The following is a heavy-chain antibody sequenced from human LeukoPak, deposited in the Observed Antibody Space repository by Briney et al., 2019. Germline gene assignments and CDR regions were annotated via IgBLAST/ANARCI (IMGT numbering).Heavy chain of an antibody. Sequence: TSETLSLTCTVSGGSISSSSYYWGWIRQPPGKGLEWIGSIYYSGSTYYNPSLKSRVTISVDTSKNQFSLKLSSVTAADTAVYYCARRVRYYGSGSYYQPIYYYYMDVWGKGTTVTISS. CDR2: IYYSGST. J-gene: IGHJ6*03. CDR1: GGSISSSSYY. D-gene: IGHD3-10*01. V-gene: IGHV4-39*07. CDR3: ARRVRYYGSGSYYQPIYYYYMDV.